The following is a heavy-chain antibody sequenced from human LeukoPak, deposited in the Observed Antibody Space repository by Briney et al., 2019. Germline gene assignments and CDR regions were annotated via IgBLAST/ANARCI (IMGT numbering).Heavy chain of an antibody. Sequence: PGGSLTLSCAASGFTFDDYAMHWVRQAPGKGLEWVSLISGDGGTTYYADSMKGRFTISRDNSKNSLYLQMNSLRPEDTALYYCVNFDGGNSHYWGQGTLVTVSS. CDR3: VNFDGGNSHY. J-gene: IGHJ4*02. D-gene: IGHD4-23*01. V-gene: IGHV3-43*02. CDR2: ISGDGGTT. CDR1: GFTFDDYA.